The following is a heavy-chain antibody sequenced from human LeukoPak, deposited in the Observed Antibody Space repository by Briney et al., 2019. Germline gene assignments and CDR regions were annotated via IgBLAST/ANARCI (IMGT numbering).Heavy chain of an antibody. CDR2: INSDGSVF. Sequence: AGGSLRLSCEASGFIFSTSWMYWVRQAPGEGLEWVADINSDGSVFYYVDSVKGRFTISRDNARNTLYLQMNSLRDEDTAMYYCARDTTYYAADFWGQGTVVTVTS. D-gene: IGHD3-10*01. CDR1: GFIFSTSW. CDR3: ARDTTYYAADF. J-gene: IGHJ3*01. V-gene: IGHV3-7*05.